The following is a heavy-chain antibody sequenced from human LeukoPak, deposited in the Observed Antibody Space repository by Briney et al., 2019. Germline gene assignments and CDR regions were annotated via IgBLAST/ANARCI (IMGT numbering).Heavy chain of an antibody. V-gene: IGHV5-51*01. Sequence: GESLKISCKASGYSFTTYWIGWVRQMPGKGLEWMGIIYPGDSDVRYNPSFQGRVTISVDTSITTAHLQWSSLKASDTAIYYCAISLGLSDTYWDFWGQGTLVTVTS. CDR3: AISLGLSDTYWDF. CDR2: IYPGDSDV. CDR1: GYSFTTYW. D-gene: IGHD2-8*02. J-gene: IGHJ4*02.